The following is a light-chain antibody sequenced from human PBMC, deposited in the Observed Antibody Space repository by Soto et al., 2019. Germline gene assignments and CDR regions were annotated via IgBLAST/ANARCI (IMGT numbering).Light chain of an antibody. CDR1: SSDVGGYNY. J-gene: IGLJ1*01. CDR3: SSYTSSSTLYV. Sequence: SALTQPASVSGSPRQSITISCTGTSSDVGGYNYVSWYQQHPGKAPKLMIYDVSNRPSGVSNRFSGSKSGNTASLTISGLQAEDEADYYCSSYTSSSTLYVFGTGTKLTVL. V-gene: IGLV2-14*01. CDR2: DVS.